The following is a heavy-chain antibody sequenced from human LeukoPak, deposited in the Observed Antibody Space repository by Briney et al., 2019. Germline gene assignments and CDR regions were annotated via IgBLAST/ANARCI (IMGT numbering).Heavy chain of an antibody. CDR3: ARQGPYCSSTSCYDY. Sequence: GESLKISCKGSGCSFTNYWIGWVRQMPGKGLEWMGIIYPDDSDTRYSPSFQGQVTISADKSISTAYLQWSSLKASDTAMYYCARQGPYCSSTSCYDYWGQGTLVTVSS. CDR1: GCSFTNYW. D-gene: IGHD2-2*01. CDR2: IYPDDSDT. V-gene: IGHV5-51*01. J-gene: IGHJ4*02.